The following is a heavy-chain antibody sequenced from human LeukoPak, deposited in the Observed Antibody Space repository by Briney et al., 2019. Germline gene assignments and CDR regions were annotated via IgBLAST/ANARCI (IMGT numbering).Heavy chain of an antibody. V-gene: IGHV4-61*01. CDR3: ARRGSGGRSFDI. Sequence: PSGILSLTCTVSGCSVSSDTYYWTWIRQPPGLGLDWIGYISYGGSTNHNAYLKRRVIISVDKTKSQFSLNLSTVTAADTAVYYCARRGSGGRSFDIWGQGTMVTVSS. CDR1: GCSVSSDTYY. J-gene: IGHJ3*02. CDR2: ISYGGST. D-gene: IGHD2-15*01.